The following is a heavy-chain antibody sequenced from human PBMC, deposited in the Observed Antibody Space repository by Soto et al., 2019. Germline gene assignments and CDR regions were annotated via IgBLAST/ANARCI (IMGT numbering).Heavy chain of an antibody. J-gene: IGHJ6*02. Sequence: QVQLVQSGAEVKKPGSSVKVSCKASGGTFSSYAISWVRQAPGQGLEWMGGIIPIFGTANYAQKFQGRVTITAEESKGTAYMELSSLRSEDTAGYYCGGGYLVVTAIGYYYGMDGWGQGTTVTVSS. D-gene: IGHD2-21*02. CDR3: GGGYLVVTAIGYYYGMDG. CDR2: IIPIFGTA. V-gene: IGHV1-69*01. CDR1: GGTFSSYA.